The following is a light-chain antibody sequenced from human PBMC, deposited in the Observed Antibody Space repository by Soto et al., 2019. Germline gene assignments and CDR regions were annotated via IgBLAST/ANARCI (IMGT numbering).Light chain of an antibody. CDR1: QSVSSY. CDR3: QQRSNWPIT. Sequence: EIVLTQSPATLSLSPGERATLSCRASQSVSSYLAWYQQKPGQAPRLLIYDASNRATGIPARFSGSGSGTDFTHTISSLEPEDFAVYYCQQRSNWPITFGPGTKVDIK. J-gene: IGKJ3*01. V-gene: IGKV3-11*01. CDR2: DAS.